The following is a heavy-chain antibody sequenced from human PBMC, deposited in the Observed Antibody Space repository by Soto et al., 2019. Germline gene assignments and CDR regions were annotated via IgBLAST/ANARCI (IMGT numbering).Heavy chain of an antibody. Sequence: QVQLVESGGGVVQPGRSLRLSCAASGFTFSSYGMHWVRQAPGKGLEWVAVIWYDGSNKYYADSVKGRFTISRDNSKNTLYLQMNSLRAEATAVYYCARGTFRYSSGYYYGFDYWGQGTLVTVSS. V-gene: IGHV3-33*01. CDR3: ARGTFRYSSGYYYGFDY. D-gene: IGHD3-22*01. J-gene: IGHJ4*02. CDR1: GFTFSSYG. CDR2: IWYDGSNK.